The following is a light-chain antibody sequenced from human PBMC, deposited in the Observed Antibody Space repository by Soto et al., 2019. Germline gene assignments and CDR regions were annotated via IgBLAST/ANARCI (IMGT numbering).Light chain of an antibody. CDR1: QSVSSSY. J-gene: IGKJ4*02. V-gene: IGKV3-20*01. CDR3: QQYGRTHLRT. Sequence: EIVLTQSPGTLSLSPGERATLSCRASQSVSSSYLAWYQQKPGQAPTLLIYGASSRATGIPDRFSGSGSGTDLTLTISRLEPADLAVYYGQQYGRTHLRTFGGGTKVEIK. CDR2: GAS.